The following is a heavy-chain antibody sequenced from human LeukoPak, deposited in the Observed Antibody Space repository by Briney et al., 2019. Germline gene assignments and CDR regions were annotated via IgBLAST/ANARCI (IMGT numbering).Heavy chain of an antibody. D-gene: IGHD3-9*01. J-gene: IGHJ5*02. V-gene: IGHV3-48*04. CDR1: GFTFSSYS. Sequence: GGSLRLSCAASGFTFSSYSMNWVRQAPGKGLEWVSYISSSSSTIYYADSVKGRFTISRDNAKNSLYLQMNSLRAEDTAVYYCARINYDILTGYYKGWFDPWGQGTLVTVSS. CDR3: ARINYDILTGYYKGWFDP. CDR2: ISSSSSTI.